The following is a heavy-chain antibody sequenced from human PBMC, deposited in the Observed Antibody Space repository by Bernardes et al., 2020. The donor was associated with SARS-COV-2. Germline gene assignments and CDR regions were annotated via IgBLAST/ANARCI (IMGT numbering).Heavy chain of an antibody. Sequence: GGSLRLSCVGSGFTFSSYAMTWVRQSPGKGLEWVSTIGSTTTNTFYADSVKGRFTISRDNSKNTLYLQMSSLRAEDTATYFCAKGSYYGDRWFYDCRGQGTLVTVSS. CDR1: GFTFSSYA. V-gene: IGHV3-23*01. CDR3: AKGSYYGDRWFYDC. CDR2: IGSTTTNT. J-gene: IGHJ4*02. D-gene: IGHD4-17*01.